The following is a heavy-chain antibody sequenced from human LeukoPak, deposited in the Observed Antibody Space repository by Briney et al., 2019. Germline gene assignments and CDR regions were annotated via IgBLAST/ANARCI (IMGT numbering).Heavy chain of an antibody. CDR3: ARDIAVAGTGNWFDP. D-gene: IGHD6-19*01. J-gene: IGHJ5*02. CDR1: GGSISSGDYY. V-gene: IGHV4-30-4*08. Sequence: SETLSLTCTVSGGSISSGDYYWSWISQPPGKGLEWIGYIYYSGSTYYNPSLKSRVTISVDTSKNQFSLKLSSVTAADTAVYYCARDIAVAGTGNWFDPWGQGTLVTVSS. CDR2: IYYSGST.